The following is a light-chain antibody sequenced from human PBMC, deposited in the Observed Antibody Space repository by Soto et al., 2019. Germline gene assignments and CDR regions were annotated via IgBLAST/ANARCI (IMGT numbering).Light chain of an antibody. CDR3: SSYAGSNYPYV. V-gene: IGLV2-8*01. CDR2: EVT. J-gene: IGLJ1*01. Sequence: QSALTQPASVSGSPGQSVTISCTGTSGDVGAYDYVSWYQQHPGKAPKLLIYEVTKRPLGVPDRFSGSKSGNAASLTVSGLQAEDEADYYCSSYAGSNYPYVFGTGTKVTVL. CDR1: SGDVGAYDY.